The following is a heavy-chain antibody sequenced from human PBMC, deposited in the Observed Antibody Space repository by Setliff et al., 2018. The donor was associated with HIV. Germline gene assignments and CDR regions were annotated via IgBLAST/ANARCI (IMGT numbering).Heavy chain of an antibody. Sequence: ETLSLSCAASGFTFSNYAMTWVRQAPGTGLECVSAIRGGGGITYYADSVKGRFTISRENSKNTLYLQINSLRVEDTALYYCAKDYLSSSTGYGGLGYWGLGTLVTVSS. V-gene: IGHV3-23*01. CDR3: AKDYLSSSTGYGGLGY. CDR1: GFTFSNYA. CDR2: IRGGGGIT. D-gene: IGHD6-13*01. J-gene: IGHJ4*02.